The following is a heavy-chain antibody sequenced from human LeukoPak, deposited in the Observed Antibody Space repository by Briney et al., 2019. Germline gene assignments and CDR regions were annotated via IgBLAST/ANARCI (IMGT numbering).Heavy chain of an antibody. Sequence: SETLSLTCTVSGGSISSYYWSWIRQPPGKGLEWIGEINHSGSTNYNPSLKSRVTISVDTSKSQFSLKLSSVTAADTALYYCARSNCPGGSCYDNRGYFDYWGQGTLVTVSS. V-gene: IGHV4-59*08. CDR2: INHSGST. J-gene: IGHJ4*02. D-gene: IGHD2-15*01. CDR3: ARSNCPGGSCYDNRGYFDY. CDR1: GGSISSYY.